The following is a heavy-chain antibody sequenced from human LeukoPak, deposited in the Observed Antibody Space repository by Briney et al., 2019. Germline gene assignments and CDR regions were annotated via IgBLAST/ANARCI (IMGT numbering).Heavy chain of an antibody. D-gene: IGHD5-12*01. CDR1: GFTFSSYA. Sequence: GGSLRLSCAASGFTFSSYAMSWVRQAPGKGLEWVSYISSSSSTIYYADSVKGRFTISRDNAKNSLYLQMNSLRAEDTAVYYCASLIRGDSGYALFDYWGQGTLVTVSS. J-gene: IGHJ4*02. V-gene: IGHV3-48*04. CDR2: ISSSSSTI. CDR3: ASLIRGDSGYALFDY.